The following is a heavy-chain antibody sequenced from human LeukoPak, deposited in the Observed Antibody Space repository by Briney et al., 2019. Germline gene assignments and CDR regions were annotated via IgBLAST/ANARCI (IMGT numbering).Heavy chain of an antibody. CDR2: FYYSGST. CDR3: ARGPGGYSYGYYFDY. V-gene: IGHV4-59*01. D-gene: IGHD5-18*01. Sequence: SETLSLTCAVYGGSFSGYYWSWIRQPPGKGLEWIGFFYYSGSTNYNPSLKSRVTISVDTSKNHFSLKLSSVTAADTAVYYCARGPGGYSYGYYFDYWGQGTLVTVSS. CDR1: GGSFSGYY. J-gene: IGHJ4*02.